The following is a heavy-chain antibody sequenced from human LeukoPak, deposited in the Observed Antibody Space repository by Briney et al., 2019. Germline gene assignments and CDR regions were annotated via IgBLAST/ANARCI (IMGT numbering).Heavy chain of an antibody. CDR1: GYTFTAYY. J-gene: IGHJ4*02. CDR3: ARVGITMVRGVSPGYYFDY. V-gene: IGHV1-2*02. D-gene: IGHD3-10*01. Sequence: ASVKVSCKVSGYTFTAYYLHWVRQAPGQRPEWMGWINPSTGDTKYAQKFQDRVTLTRDTSVNTAHMELTRLTSDDTAVYYCARVGITMVRGVSPGYYFDYWGQGTLVTVSS. CDR2: INPSTGDT.